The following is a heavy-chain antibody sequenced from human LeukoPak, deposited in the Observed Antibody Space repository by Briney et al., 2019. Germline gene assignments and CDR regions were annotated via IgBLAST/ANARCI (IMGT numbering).Heavy chain of an antibody. V-gene: IGHV3-48*03. CDR3: ARPSYSYGQVVAISFDI. CDR1: GFTFSSYE. D-gene: IGHD5-18*01. J-gene: IGHJ3*02. CDR2: ISSSGSTI. Sequence: GGSLRLSCAASGFTFSSYEMNWVRQAPGKGLEWVSYISSSGSTIYYADSVKGRFTISRDNAKNSLYLQMNSLRAEDTAVYYCARPSYSYGQVVAISFDIWGQGTMVAVSS.